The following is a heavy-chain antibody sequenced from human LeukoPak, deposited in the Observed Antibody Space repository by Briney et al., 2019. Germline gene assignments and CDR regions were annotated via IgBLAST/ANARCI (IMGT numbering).Heavy chain of an antibody. Sequence: SETLSLTCTVSGGSVSSGSYYWSWIRQPPGKGLEWIGYVFYSGSTNYNPPLKSRVTISVDTSKNQFSLKPSSVTAADTAVYYCARDPGFGEIYWGQGTLVTVSS. CDR3: ARDPGFGEIY. CDR2: VFYSGST. J-gene: IGHJ4*02. V-gene: IGHV4-61*01. D-gene: IGHD3-10*01. CDR1: GGSVSSGSYY.